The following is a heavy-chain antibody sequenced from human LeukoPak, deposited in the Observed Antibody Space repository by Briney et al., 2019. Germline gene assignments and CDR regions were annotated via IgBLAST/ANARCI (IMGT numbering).Heavy chain of an antibody. CDR1: GLTFSSYS. CDR2: ISSSSSYI. CDR3: ASLVDIVATTPFDY. Sequence: GGSLRLSCAASGLTFSSYSMNWVRQAPGKGLEWVSSISSSSSYIYYADSVKGRFTISRDNAKNSLYLQMNSLRAEDTAVYYCASLVDIVATTPFDYWGQGTLVTVSS. D-gene: IGHD5-12*01. V-gene: IGHV3-21*01. J-gene: IGHJ4*02.